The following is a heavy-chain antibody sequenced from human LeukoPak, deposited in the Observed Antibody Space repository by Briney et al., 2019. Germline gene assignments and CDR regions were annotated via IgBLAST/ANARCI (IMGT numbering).Heavy chain of an antibody. CDR2: IYYSGST. D-gene: IGHD3-22*01. CDR3: ARASKTRPTYYYDSSGYYIDY. Sequence: PSETLSLTCTVSGGSISSYYWSWIRQPPGKGLEWIGYIYYSGSTNYNPSLKSRVTISVDTSKNQFSLKLSSVTAADTAVYYCARASKTRPTYYYDSSGYYIDYWGQGTLVTVSS. J-gene: IGHJ4*02. V-gene: IGHV4-59*12. CDR1: GGSISSYY.